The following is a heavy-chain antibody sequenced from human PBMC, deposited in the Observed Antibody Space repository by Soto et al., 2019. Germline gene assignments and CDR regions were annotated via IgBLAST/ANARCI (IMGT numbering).Heavy chain of an antibody. D-gene: IGHD5-18*01. V-gene: IGHV1-2*04. CDR2: INPNSGGT. Sequence: GASVKVSCKASGYTFTGYYMHWVRQAPGQGLEWMGWINPNSGGTNYAQKFQGWVTMTRDTSISTAYMELSRLRSDDTAVYYCARGKSGYRYGSRYGMDVWGQGTTVTVSS. CDR1: GYTFTGYY. J-gene: IGHJ6*02. CDR3: ARGKSGYRYGSRYGMDV.